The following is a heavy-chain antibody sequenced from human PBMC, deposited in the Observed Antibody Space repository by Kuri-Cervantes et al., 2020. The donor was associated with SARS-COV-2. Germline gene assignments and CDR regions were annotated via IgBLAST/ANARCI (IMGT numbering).Heavy chain of an antibody. Sequence: GESLKISCAASGFTFSSYGMHWVRQAPGKGLEWVVVISYDGSNKYYADSVKGRFTISRDNSKNTLYLQMNSLRAEDTAVYYCARSIVVVPAPFDYWGQGTLVTVSS. CDR1: GFTFSSYG. D-gene: IGHD2-2*01. CDR3: ARSIVVVPAPFDY. V-gene: IGHV3-30*03. J-gene: IGHJ4*02. CDR2: ISYDGSNK.